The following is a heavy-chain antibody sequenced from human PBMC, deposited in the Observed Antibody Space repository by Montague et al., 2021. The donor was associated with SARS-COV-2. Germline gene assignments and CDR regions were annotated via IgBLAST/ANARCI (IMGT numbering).Heavy chain of an antibody. CDR3: AREAAPQYCAGGSCYQPEDF. J-gene: IGHJ4*02. CDR2: IGSSSSYI. CDR1: GFTFSSFS. V-gene: IGHV3-21*01. D-gene: IGHD2-15*01. Sequence: SLRLSCSASGFTFSSFSMNWVRQAPGKGLEWVAIIGSSSSYIYYXDSVKGRFTISRDNAKNSLYLQMNSLRGDDTAIYYCAREAAPQYCAGGSCYQPEDFWGQGTLVTVSS.